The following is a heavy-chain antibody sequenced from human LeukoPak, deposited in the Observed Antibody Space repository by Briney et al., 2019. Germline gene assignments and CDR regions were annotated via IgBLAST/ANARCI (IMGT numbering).Heavy chain of an antibody. CDR2: ISYDGSNK. CDR3: AREKISTIFGVVGAPVEPGWRSGGDY. J-gene: IGHJ4*02. V-gene: IGHV3-30-3*01. CDR1: GFTFSSYA. D-gene: IGHD3-3*01. Sequence: PGGSLRLSCAASGFTFSSYAMHWVRQAPGKGLEWVAVISYDGSNKYYADSVKGRFTISRDNSRNTLYLQMNSLRAEDTAVYYCAREKISTIFGVVGAPVEPGWRSGGDYWGQGTLVTVSS.